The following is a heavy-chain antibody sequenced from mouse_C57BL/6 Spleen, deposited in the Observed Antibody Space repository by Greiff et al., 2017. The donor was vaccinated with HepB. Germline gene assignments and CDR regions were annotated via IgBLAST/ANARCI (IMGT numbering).Heavy chain of an antibody. J-gene: IGHJ3*01. V-gene: IGHV1-64*01. CDR3: ARSPYDYELAY. CDR2: IHPNSGST. CDR1: GYTFTSYW. Sequence: QVQLQQPGAELVKPGASVKLSCKASGYTFTSYWMHWVKQRPGQGLEWIGMIHPNSGSTNYNEKFKSKATLTVGKSSSTAYMQLSSLTSEDSAVYYCARSPYDYELAYWGQGTLVTVSA. D-gene: IGHD2-4*01.